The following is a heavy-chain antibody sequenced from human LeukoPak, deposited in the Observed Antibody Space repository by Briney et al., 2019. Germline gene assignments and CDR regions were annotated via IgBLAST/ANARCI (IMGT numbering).Heavy chain of an antibody. CDR2: IYYSGST. Sequence: SETLSLTCTVSGGSISSGGYYWSWIRQHPGKGLEWIGYIYYSGSTYYNPSLKSRVTISVDTSKNQFSLKLSSVTAADTAVYYCAGSRSGYYSYYFDYWGQGTLVTVSS. CDR3: AGSRSGYYSYYFDY. CDR1: GGSISSGGYY. D-gene: IGHD3-22*01. J-gene: IGHJ4*02. V-gene: IGHV4-31*03.